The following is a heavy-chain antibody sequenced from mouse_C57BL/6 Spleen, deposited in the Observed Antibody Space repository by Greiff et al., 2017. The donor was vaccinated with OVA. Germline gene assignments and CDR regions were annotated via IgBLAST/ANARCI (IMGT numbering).Heavy chain of an antibody. CDR1: GYTFTDYN. CDR2: INPNNGGT. V-gene: IGHV1-18*01. CDR3: ARGGYDGGTWFAY. Sequence: VQLQQSGPELVKPGASVKIPCKASGYTFTDYNMDWVKQSHGKSLEWIGDINPNNGGTIYNQKFKGKATLTVDKSSSTAYMELRSLTSEDTAVYYCARGGYDGGTWFAYWGQGTLVTVSA. D-gene: IGHD2-2*01. J-gene: IGHJ3*01.